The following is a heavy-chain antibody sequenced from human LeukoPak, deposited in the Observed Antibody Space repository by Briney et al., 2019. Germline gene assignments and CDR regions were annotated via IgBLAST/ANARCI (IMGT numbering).Heavy chain of an antibody. CDR2: INPSGGST. D-gene: IGHD3-22*01. Sequence: ASVTVSYKASGYTFTSYYMHWVRQAPGQRLEWMGIINPSGGSTSYAQKFQGRVTMTRDTSTSTVYMELSSLRSEDTAVYYCARGRSDYYDSSCYYFDYWGQGTLVTVSS. CDR1: GYTFTSYY. CDR3: ARGRSDYYDSSCYYFDY. J-gene: IGHJ4*02. V-gene: IGHV1-46*01.